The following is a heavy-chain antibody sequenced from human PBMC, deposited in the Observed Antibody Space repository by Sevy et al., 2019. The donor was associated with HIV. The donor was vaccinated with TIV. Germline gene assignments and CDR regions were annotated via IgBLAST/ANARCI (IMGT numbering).Heavy chain of an antibody. CDR1: GFTFDDYA. CDR2: ISWNSRSI. J-gene: IGHJ3*02. V-gene: IGHV3-9*03. D-gene: IGHD3-22*01. CDR3: AKDITKDGSGYYPGAAVDI. Sequence: GGSLRLSCAASGFTFDDYAMLWVRQAPGKGLEWVSFISWNSRSIGYADSVKGRFTISRDNAKNSLYLQMNSLRAEDMALYYCAKDITKDGSGYYPGAAVDIWGQGTMVTVSS.